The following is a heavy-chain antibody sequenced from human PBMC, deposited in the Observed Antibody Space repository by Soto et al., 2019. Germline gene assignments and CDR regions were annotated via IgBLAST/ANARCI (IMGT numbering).Heavy chain of an antibody. V-gene: IGHV4-4*07. CDR2: MYTSGIT. CDR1: GDSVSGYY. Sequence: XGTLSLTCTVSGDSVSGYYWYWIRQPAGKGLEWIGRMYTSGITNYSPSLKSRVTMSVDTSKNQFSLKLTSVTAADTAVYYCARDDKGASAAMLHWGQGPLVTVSS. CDR3: ARDDKGASAAMLH. J-gene: IGHJ4*02. D-gene: IGHD2-2*01.